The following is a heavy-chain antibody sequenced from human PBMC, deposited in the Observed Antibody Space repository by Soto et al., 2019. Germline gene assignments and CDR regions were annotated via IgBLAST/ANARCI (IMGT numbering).Heavy chain of an antibody. CDR3: AKVEVHYYDSSGYDPRPIDY. V-gene: IGHV3-30*18. CDR1: GFTFSSYG. D-gene: IGHD3-22*01. Sequence: QVQLVESGGGVVQPGRSLRLSCAASGFTFSSYGMHWVRQAPGKGLEWVAVISYDGSNKYYADSVKGRFTISRDNSKNTLYLQMNRLRAEDTAVYYCAKVEVHYYDSSGYDPRPIDYWGQGTLVTVSS. CDR2: ISYDGSNK. J-gene: IGHJ4*02.